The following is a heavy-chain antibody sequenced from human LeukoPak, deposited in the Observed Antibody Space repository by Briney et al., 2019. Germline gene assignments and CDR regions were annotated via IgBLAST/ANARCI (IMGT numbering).Heavy chain of an antibody. CDR1: GYTFTGYY. V-gene: IGHV1-2*06. CDR2: INPNSGGT. D-gene: IGHD2-2*01. Sequence: ASVKVSCKASGYTFTGYYMHWVRQAPGQGLEWMGRINPNSGGTNYAQKFQGRVTMTRDTSISTAYMELSRLRSDDTAVYYCARDHGDCSSTSCYPTYYFGYWGQGTLVTVSS. J-gene: IGHJ4*02. CDR3: ARDHGDCSSTSCYPTYYFGY.